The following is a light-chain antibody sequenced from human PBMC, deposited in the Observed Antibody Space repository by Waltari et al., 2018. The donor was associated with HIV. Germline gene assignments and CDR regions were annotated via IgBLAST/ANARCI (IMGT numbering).Light chain of an antibody. V-gene: IGKV1-NL1*01. CDR1: QGISNS. J-gene: IGKJ2*01. CDR2: G. Sequence: DIQMTQSPSSLSASVGDRVTITCRARQGISNSLAWYQQKPGKAPKLLLYGASRFSGSGSGTDFALTISRLQPEDFATYYCQQYYDSLMYTFGQGTKLEIK. CDR3: QQYYDSLMYT.